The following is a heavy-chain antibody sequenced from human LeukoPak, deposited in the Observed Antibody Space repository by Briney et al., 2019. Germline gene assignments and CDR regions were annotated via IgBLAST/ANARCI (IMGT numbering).Heavy chain of an antibody. V-gene: IGHV3-74*01. D-gene: IGHD4-23*01. J-gene: IGHJ5*02. Sequence: GGSLRLSCAASGFTFSSYWMHWVRQAPGKGLVWVSRINSDGSSTNYADSVKGRFTISRDNAKNTLYLQMNSLRAEDTAVYYCASFAYGGNSENWFDPWGQGTLVTVSS. CDR3: ASFAYGGNSENWFDP. CDR2: INSDGSST. CDR1: GFTFSSYW.